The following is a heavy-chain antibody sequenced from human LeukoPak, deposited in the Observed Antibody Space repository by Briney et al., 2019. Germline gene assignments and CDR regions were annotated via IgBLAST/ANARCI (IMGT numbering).Heavy chain of an antibody. CDR2: IFGRGGSP. CDR3: AKNLGGGSYHYFDY. J-gene: IGHJ4*02. V-gene: IGHV3-23*01. CDR1: GFTFGSHA. Sequence: GGSLRLSCEASGFTFGSHAMYWVRQAPGRGWEWVAGIFGRGGSPHYADPVKGRFTISRDNSRNTVYLQINSLRAEDTAVYYCAKNLGGGSYHYFDYWGQGTLVTVSS. D-gene: IGHD1-26*01.